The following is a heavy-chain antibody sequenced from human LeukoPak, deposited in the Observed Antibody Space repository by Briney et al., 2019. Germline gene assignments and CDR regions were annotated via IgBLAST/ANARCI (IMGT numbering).Heavy chain of an antibody. V-gene: IGHV3-20*04. CDR2: INWNGGST. Sequence: GGSLRLSCAASGFTFSDYAMSWVRQAPGKGLEWVSGINWNGGSTGYADSVKGRFTISRDNAKNSLYLQMNSLRAEDTALYYCARGTLKAAATDFDYWGQGTLVTVSS. J-gene: IGHJ4*02. D-gene: IGHD6-13*01. CDR3: ARGTLKAAATDFDY. CDR1: GFTFSDYA.